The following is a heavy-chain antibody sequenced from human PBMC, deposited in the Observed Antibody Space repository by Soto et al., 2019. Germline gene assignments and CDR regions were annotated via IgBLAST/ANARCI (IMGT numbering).Heavy chain of an antibody. Sequence: QVQLVQSGAEVKKPGSSVKVSCKASGGTFSSYAISWVRQAPGQGLEWMGGIIPIFGTANYAQKFQGRVTITADESTSTAYMELSRLRSEETAVYYCAGRSIAAMLRPYYYYYYGMDVWGQGTTVTVSS. D-gene: IGHD6-6*01. J-gene: IGHJ6*02. CDR1: GGTFSSYA. CDR3: AGRSIAAMLRPYYYYYYGMDV. V-gene: IGHV1-69*01. CDR2: IIPIFGTA.